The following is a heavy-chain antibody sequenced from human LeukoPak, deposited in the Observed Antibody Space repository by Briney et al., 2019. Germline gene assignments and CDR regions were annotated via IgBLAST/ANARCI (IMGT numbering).Heavy chain of an antibody. CDR2: ISSSGSTI. V-gene: IGHV3-11*01. D-gene: IGHD3-3*01. J-gene: IGHJ4*02. CDR3: ARDFSYERFDY. CDR1: GFTFSDYY. Sequence: GGSLRLSCAASGFTFSDYYMGWIRQAPGKGLEWVSYISSSGSTIYYADSVKGRFTISRDNAKNSLYLQMNSLRAEDTAVYYCARDFSYERFDYWGQGALVTVSS.